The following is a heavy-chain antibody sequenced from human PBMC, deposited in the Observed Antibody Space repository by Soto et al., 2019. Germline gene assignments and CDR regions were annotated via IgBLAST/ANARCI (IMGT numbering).Heavy chain of an antibody. Sequence: QITLKESGPTLVKPTQTLTLTCTFSGFSLSTSGVGVGWISQAPGTALEWLAIIYWDDDKRYNTSLKNRLTITKDNSKNQVVLTMTNMDPVDTATYYCVREGSRLTFGGVVVRSNYWGQGALVTVSS. V-gene: IGHV2-5*02. J-gene: IGHJ4*02. CDR2: IYWDDDK. D-gene: IGHD3-16*02. CDR1: GFSLSTSGVG. CDR3: VREGSRLTFGGVVVRSNY.